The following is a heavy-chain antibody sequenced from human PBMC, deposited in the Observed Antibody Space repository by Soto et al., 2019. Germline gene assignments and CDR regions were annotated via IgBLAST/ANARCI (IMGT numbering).Heavy chain of an antibody. V-gene: IGHV1-3*01. D-gene: IGHD4-17*01. CDR1: GYTFTSYA. CDR3: AIDTAPSDV. Sequence: QVQLVQSGAEVKKPGASVKVSCKASGYTFTSYAMHWVRQAPGQRLEWMGWINAGNGNTKYSQKCQGRVTITRDTSASTAYMEPSSLRSEDTAVYYCAIDTAPSDVWGQGTTVTVSS. CDR2: INAGNGNT. J-gene: IGHJ6*02.